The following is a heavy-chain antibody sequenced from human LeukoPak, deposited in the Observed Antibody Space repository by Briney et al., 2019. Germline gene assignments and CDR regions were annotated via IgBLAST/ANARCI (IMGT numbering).Heavy chain of an antibody. V-gene: IGHV3-30*04. CDR2: ISYDGSNK. Sequence: PGGSLRLSCAASGSTFSSHAMHWVRQAPGKGLEWVAVISYDGSNKYYADSVKGRFTISRDNSKNTLYLQMNSLRAEDTAVYYCARDWEAAGYFDYWGQGTLVTVSS. CDR1: GSTFSSHA. J-gene: IGHJ4*02. CDR3: ARDWEAAGYFDY. D-gene: IGHD6-25*01.